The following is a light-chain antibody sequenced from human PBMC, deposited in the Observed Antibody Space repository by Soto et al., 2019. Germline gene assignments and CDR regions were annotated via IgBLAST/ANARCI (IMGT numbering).Light chain of an antibody. Sequence: EVVLTQSPATLSLSPGESATLSCRASQSVDTYLAWYQQKPGQPPRLLIYGASNRATGIPARFSGSGSGTDFTLSNTALEPEDFAVYYCQQRSNRPPWTFGPGTKV. CDR1: QSVDTY. CDR2: GAS. J-gene: IGKJ3*01. CDR3: QQRSNRPPWT. V-gene: IGKV3-11*01.